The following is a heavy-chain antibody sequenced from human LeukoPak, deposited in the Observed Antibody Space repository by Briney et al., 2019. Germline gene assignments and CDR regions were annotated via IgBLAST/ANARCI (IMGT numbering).Heavy chain of an antibody. CDR3: AREMGDDFYYFDY. D-gene: IGHD1-26*01. CDR1: CGSFSGYY. J-gene: IGHJ4*02. V-gene: IGHV4-34*01. Sequence: SETLSLTCAVYCGSFSGYYWSWIRQPPGKGLEWMGEINHIGSTNYNPSLKSRVTISVDTSKNQFSLKLSSVTAADTAVYYCAREMGDDFYYFDYWGQGTLVTVSS. CDR2: INHIGST.